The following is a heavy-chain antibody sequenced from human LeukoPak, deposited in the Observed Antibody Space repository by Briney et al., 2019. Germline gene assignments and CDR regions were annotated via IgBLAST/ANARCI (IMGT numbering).Heavy chain of an antibody. J-gene: IGHJ6*03. CDR1: GFTFSSYG. V-gene: IGHV3-30*02. D-gene: IGHD2-21*02. CDR3: AKDLGEVVTAGTADYYYYYYMDV. Sequence: GGSLRLSCAASGFTFSSYGMHWVRQAPGKGLEWVAFIRYDGSNKYYADSVKGRFTISRDNSKNTLYLQMNSLRAEDTAVYYCAKDLGEVVTAGTADYYYYYYMDVWGKGTTVTVSS. CDR2: IRYDGSNK.